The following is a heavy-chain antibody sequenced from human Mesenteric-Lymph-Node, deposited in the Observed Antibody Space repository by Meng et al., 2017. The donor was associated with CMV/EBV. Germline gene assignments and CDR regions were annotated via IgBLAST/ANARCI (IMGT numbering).Heavy chain of an antibody. Sequence: GGSLRLSCAASGFIVSGNYMSWVRQAPGRGLEWVSVIYSSGRTYHADSVKGRLTVSRDNSKNTLYLQMNSLRAEDTAVYYCARGPDIVDYYYYGMDVWGPGTTVTVSS. J-gene: IGHJ6*02. D-gene: IGHD2-21*01. CDR2: IYSSGRT. V-gene: IGHV3-53*01. CDR1: GFIVSGNY. CDR3: ARGPDIVDYYYYGMDV.